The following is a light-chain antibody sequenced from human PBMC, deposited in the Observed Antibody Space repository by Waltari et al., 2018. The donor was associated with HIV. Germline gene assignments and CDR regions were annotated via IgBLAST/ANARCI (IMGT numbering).Light chain of an antibody. V-gene: IGKV2-28*01. CDR1: QTLLHKNGKNY. J-gene: IGKJ5*01. CDR3: MQALHTPIT. Sequence: TQSPASLPATPGESAAISCTSNQTLLHKNGKNYLDWYVKKSGQTPQLLMYMSSNRAAGVPVSFSGSGSGTDCTLKSSRVEAEDVGLYYCMQALHTPITFGQGTRLEI. CDR2: MSS.